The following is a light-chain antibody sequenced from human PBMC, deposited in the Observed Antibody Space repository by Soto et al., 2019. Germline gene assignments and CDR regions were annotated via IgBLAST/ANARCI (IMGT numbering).Light chain of an antibody. J-gene: IGLJ2*01. Sequence: QLVLTQSPSAYASLGASVKLTCTLSSGHSSYAIAWHQQQPEKGPRYLMKLDSDGSHTKGDAIPDRFSGSSSGAERYLTISSLQSEDEADYYCQTWGTGIHVVFGGGTQLTVL. CDR2: LDSDGSH. CDR1: SGHSSYA. CDR3: QTWGTGIHVV. V-gene: IGLV4-69*01.